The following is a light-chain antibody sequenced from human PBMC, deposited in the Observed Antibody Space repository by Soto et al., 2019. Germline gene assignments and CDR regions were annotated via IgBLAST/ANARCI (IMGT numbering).Light chain of an antibody. CDR1: QSLVHSAGNTY. Sequence: DAVLTQSPLSLPVTLGQPASISCRSSQSLVHSAGNTYLNWFQQRPGQSPRRLIYKVSERDSGAPDRLSGSASGAYVTLEISRVEAEDVGVYYCMQGTHWPYTFGQGTKLEIK. J-gene: IGKJ2*01. CDR2: KVS. CDR3: MQGTHWPYT. V-gene: IGKV2-30*02.